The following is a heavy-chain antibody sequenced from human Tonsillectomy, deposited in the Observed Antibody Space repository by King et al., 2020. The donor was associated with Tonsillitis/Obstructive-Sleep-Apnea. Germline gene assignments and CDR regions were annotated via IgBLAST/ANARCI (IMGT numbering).Heavy chain of an antibody. V-gene: IGHV4-39*01. CDR1: VGSISDSLYY. J-gene: IGHJ6*03. D-gene: IGHD2-15*01. CDR2: IYHSGDT. CDR3: ARHSEGYVSKKYYYSHMAV. Sequence: QLQESGPGLVKPSETLSLTCTVSVGSISDSLYYWGWIRQPPGKALEWIGTIYHSGDTYYNPSLESRVTISVDTSKNQFSLKLSSVTAADTAVYFCARHSEGYVSKKYYYSHMAVWGKGTTVTVSS.